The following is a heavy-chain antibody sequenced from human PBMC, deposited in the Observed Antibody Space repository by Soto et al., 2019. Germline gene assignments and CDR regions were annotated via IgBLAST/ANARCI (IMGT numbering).Heavy chain of an antibody. CDR2: ISYDGSNK. Sequence: QVQLVESGGGVVQPGRSLRPSCAASGFTFSSYAMHWVRQAPGKGLEWVAVISYDGSNKYYADSVKGRFTISRDNSKNTLYLQMNSLRADDTAVYYCASTLDVWGQGTTVTVSS. CDR3: ASTLDV. J-gene: IGHJ6*02. V-gene: IGHV3-30-3*01. CDR1: GFTFSSYA.